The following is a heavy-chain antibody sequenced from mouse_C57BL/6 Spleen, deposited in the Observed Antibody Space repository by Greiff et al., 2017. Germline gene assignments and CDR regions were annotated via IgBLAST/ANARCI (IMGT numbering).Heavy chain of an antibody. CDR2: IRNKANNHAT. CDR1: GFTFSDAW. Sequence: EVQGVESGGGLVQPGGSMKLSCAASGFTFSDAWMDWVRQSPEKGLEWVAEIRNKANNHATYYAESVKGRFTISRDDSKSSVYLQMTSLRAEDTGIYYCTRFYDYDEEGFAYWGQGTLVTVSA. CDR3: TRFYDYDEEGFAY. D-gene: IGHD2-4*01. J-gene: IGHJ3*01. V-gene: IGHV6-6*01.